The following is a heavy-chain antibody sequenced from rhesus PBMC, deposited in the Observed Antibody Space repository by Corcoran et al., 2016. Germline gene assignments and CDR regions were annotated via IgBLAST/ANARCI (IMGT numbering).Heavy chain of an antibody. J-gene: IGHJ5-1*01. Sequence: QVTLKESGPALVKPTQTLTLTCTFSGFSVSSDGISVAWIRQSPGKTLEWLAHFYWDDDKRYSNSLKSRLTMSKDTSKNQVVLTMTNMDPVDTATYSCVRSLRDGSGWYRFDVWGPGVLVSVSS. CDR3: VRSLRDGSGWYRFDV. CDR2: FYWDDDK. V-gene: IGHV2-1*01. CDR1: GFSVSSDGIS. D-gene: IGHD2-21*01.